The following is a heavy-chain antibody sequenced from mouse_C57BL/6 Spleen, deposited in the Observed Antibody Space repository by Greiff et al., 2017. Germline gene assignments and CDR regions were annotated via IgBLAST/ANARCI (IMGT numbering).Heavy chain of an antibody. CDR2: IHPNSGST. CDR3: ASLYDGYFDY. J-gene: IGHJ2*01. V-gene: IGHV1-64*01. Sequence: QVQLKQPGAELVKPGASVKLSCKASGYTFTSYWMHWVKQRPGQGLEWIGMIHPNSGSTNYNEKFKSKATLTVDKSSSTAYMQLSSLTSEDSAVYYCASLYDGYFDYWGQGTTLTVSS. CDR1: GYTFTSYW. D-gene: IGHD2-3*01.